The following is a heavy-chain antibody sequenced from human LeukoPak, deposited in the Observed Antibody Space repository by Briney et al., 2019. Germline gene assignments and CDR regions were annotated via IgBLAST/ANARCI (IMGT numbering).Heavy chain of an antibody. CDR1: GGSFSGYY. Sequence: SETLSLTCAVYGGSFSGYYWSWIRQPPGKGLEWIGEINHSGSTNYNPSLKSRVAISVDRSKNQFSLKLSSVTAADTAVYYCASGSRDGYKLGDYWGQGTLVTVSS. CDR3: ASGSRDGYKLGDY. D-gene: IGHD5-24*01. CDR2: INHSGST. J-gene: IGHJ4*02. V-gene: IGHV4-34*01.